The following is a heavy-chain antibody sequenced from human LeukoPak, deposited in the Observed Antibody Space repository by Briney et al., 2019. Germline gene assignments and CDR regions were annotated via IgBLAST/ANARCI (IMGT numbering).Heavy chain of an antibody. Sequence: GGSLRLSCAASGFTFSSYEMNWVRQAPGKGLEWVSYISSSGSTIYYADSVKGRFTVSRDNAKNSLYLQMNSLRAEDTAVYYCAREIVGAENWGQGTLVTVSS. D-gene: IGHD1-26*01. CDR2: ISSSGSTI. J-gene: IGHJ4*02. CDR3: AREIVGAEN. CDR1: GFTFSSYE. V-gene: IGHV3-48*03.